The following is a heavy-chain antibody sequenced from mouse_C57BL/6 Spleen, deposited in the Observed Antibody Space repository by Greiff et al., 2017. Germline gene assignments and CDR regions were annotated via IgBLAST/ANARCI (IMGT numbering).Heavy chain of an antibody. CDR2: INPSTGGP. V-gene: IGHV1-53*01. J-gene: IGHJ3*01. CDR1: GYTFTSYW. Sequence: QVHVKQPGTELVKPGASVKLSCKASGYTFTSYWMHWVKQRPGQGLEWIGNINPSTGGPNYNEKFKSKATLTVDKSSSPAYMQLSSLTSEDSAVYYCERIYYDYPAWFADWGQGTLVTVSA. CDR3: ERIYYDYPAWFAD. D-gene: IGHD2-4*01.